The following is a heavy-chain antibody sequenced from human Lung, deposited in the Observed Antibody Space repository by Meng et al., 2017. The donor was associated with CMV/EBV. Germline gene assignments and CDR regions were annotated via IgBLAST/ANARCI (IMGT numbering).Heavy chain of an antibody. CDR2: IYPNSGGT. J-gene: IGHJ4*02. D-gene: IGHD7-27*01. V-gene: IGHV1-2*02. CDR1: GYRFTDHY. Sequence: ASVXVSCKASGYRFTDHYFHWVRQAPGQGLEWMGWIYPNSGGTHYAQKFQGRLTVTRDTSISTGYMELSSLGSEDTAVYYCARDNDWGPDYWGQGTLVTVSS. CDR3: ARDNDWGPDY.